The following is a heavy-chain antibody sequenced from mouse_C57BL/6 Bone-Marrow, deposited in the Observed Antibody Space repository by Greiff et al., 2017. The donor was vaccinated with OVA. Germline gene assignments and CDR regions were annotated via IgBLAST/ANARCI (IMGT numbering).Heavy chain of an antibody. CDR1: GYTFTSYW. CDR2: IYPGNSDT. V-gene: IGHV1-5*01. J-gene: IGHJ2*01. Sequence: VQLKQSGTVLARPGASVKMSCKTSGYTFTSYWMHWVKQRPGQGLEWIGAIYPGNSDTSYNQKFKGKAKLTAVTSASTAYMKLSSLTSKVSAVDSCTYYSNYPCYCDYWGQGTTLTVSS. D-gene: IGHD2-5*01. CDR3: TYYSNYPCYCDY.